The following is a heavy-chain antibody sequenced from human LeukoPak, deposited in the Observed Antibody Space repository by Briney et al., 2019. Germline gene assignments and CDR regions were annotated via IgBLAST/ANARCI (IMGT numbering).Heavy chain of an antibody. V-gene: IGHV3-9*01. D-gene: IGHD5-18*01. CDR1: GFIFDDYA. CDR3: AKDIGLRYSYGLYYFDY. CDR2: ISGNSGSI. Sequence: PGRSLRLSCAASGFIFDDYAMHWVRHAPGKGLEWVSGISGNSGSIGYADSVKGRFTISRDNAKNSLYLQMNSLRAEDTASYYCAKDIGLRYSYGLYYFDYWGQGTLVTVSS. J-gene: IGHJ4*02.